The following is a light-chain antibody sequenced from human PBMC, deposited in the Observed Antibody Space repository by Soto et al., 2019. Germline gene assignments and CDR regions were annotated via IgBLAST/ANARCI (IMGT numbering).Light chain of an antibody. Sequence: DIVMTQSPLSLPVTPGEPASISCRSSQSLLHSNGYNYLDWYLQKPGQSPQLLIYLGSNRASGVPDRFSGSGSGTDFTLKISSVEAEDLGVYYCMQALQTPLITFGQGIRLEIK. CDR2: LGS. CDR3: MQALQTPLIT. J-gene: IGKJ5*01. CDR1: QSLLHSNGYNY. V-gene: IGKV2-28*01.